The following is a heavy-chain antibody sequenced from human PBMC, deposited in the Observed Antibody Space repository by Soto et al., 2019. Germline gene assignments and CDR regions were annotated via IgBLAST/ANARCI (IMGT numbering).Heavy chain of an antibody. D-gene: IGHD3-22*01. CDR1: GFTFSSYG. V-gene: IGHV3-30*18. CDR2: ISYDGSNK. J-gene: IGHJ4*02. CDR3: AKDDSSGYPSSDY. Sequence: GGSLRLSCAASGFTFSSYGMHWVRQAPGKGLEWVAVISYDGSNKYYADSVKGRFTISRDNSKNTLYLQMNSLRAEDTAVYYCAKDDSSGYPSSDYWGQGTLVTVSS.